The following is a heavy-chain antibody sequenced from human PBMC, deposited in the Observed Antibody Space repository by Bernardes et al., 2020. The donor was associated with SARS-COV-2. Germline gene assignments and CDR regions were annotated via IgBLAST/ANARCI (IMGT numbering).Heavy chain of an antibody. V-gene: IGHV3-7*01. J-gene: IGHJ4*02. CDR3: ARYSRNSPSY. Sequence: GGSLRLSCAAAGFSFSTYWMSWVRQAPGKGMEWVANIKQDGSAKQYVDSVKGRLTISRDNAKDSLYLQMNSLRADGAAVYYCARYSRNSPSYWGQGTLVTVSS. CDR2: IKQDGSAK. CDR1: GFSFSTYW. D-gene: IGHD1-1*01.